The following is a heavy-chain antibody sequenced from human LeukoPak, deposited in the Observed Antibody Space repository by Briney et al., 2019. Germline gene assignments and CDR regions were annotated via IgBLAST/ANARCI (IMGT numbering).Heavy chain of an antibody. D-gene: IGHD3-10*02. CDR3: ATAMLGYDY. J-gene: IGHJ4*02. CDR2: FDPEDGET. Sequence: ASVKVSCRISGYTLTELSMHWVRQAPGKGLEWMGGFDPEDGETIYAQKLQGRVTMTEDTSTDTAYMELSSLRSEDTAVYYCATAMLGYDYWGQGTLVTVSS. V-gene: IGHV1-24*01. CDR1: GYTLTELS.